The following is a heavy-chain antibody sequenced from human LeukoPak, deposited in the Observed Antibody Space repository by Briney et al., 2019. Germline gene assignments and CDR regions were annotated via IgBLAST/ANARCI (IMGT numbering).Heavy chain of an antibody. J-gene: IGHJ4*02. V-gene: IGHV4-34*01. CDR2: INHSGST. Sequence: SETLSLTCAVYGGSFSGYYWSWIRQPPGKGLEWIGEINHSGSTNYNPSLKSRVTISVDTSKNQFSLKLSSVTAADTAVYYCARRGKLAYPDYWGQGTLVTVSS. CDR1: GGSFSGYY. D-gene: IGHD6-6*01. CDR3: ARRGKLAYPDY.